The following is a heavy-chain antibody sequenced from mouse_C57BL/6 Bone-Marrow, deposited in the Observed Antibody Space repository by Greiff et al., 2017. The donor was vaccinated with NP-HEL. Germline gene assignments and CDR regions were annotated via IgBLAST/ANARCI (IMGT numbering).Heavy chain of an antibody. D-gene: IGHD2-9*01. V-gene: IGHV1-42*01. CDR2: INPSTGGT. CDR3: ARSYYGYDEENAMDY. Sequence: EVQLQQSGPELVKPGASVKISCKASGYSFTGYYMNWVKQSPEKSLEWIGEINPSTGGTTYNQKFKAKATLTVDKSSSTAYMQLKSLTSEDSAVYYGARSYYGYDEENAMDYWGQGTSVTVSS. J-gene: IGHJ4*01. CDR1: GYSFTGYY.